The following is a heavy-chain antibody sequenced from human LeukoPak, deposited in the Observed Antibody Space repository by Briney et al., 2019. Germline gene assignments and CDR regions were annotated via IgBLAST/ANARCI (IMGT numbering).Heavy chain of an antibody. V-gene: IGHV1-46*01. J-gene: IGHJ4*02. Sequence: ASVKVSCKASGYDSTNYYVHWVRQAPGQGLEWMGTINPNPHEDITTYAQKFQDRVTMTKDPAMSTVYMELSSLTSEDTAVYYCARDRVGAFFDYWGQGTLVTVSS. CDR3: ARDRVGAFFDY. CDR2: INPNPHEDIT. CDR1: GYDSTNYY. D-gene: IGHD1-26*01.